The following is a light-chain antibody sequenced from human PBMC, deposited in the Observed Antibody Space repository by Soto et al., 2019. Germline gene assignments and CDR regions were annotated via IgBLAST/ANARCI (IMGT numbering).Light chain of an antibody. CDR2: GAS. Sequence: EIVLTQSPGTLSLSPGERATLSCRASQSVSSSCLAWYQQKPGQAPRLLIYGASSRATGIPDRFSGSGSGTDFTLTISRLEPEDFAVYYCQQYGSSPEFGQGTKVEIK. CDR1: QSVSSSC. J-gene: IGKJ1*01. V-gene: IGKV3-20*01. CDR3: QQYGSSPE.